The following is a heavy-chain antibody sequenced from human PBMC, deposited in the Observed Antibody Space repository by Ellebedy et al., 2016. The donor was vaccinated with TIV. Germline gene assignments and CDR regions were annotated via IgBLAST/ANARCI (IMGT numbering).Heavy chain of an antibody. J-gene: IGHJ4*02. Sequence: SETLSLTCTVSGGSISSSSYYWGWIRQPPGKGLAWIGYIYYNGGTNYNPSLKSRVTISVDTSKNQVSLKLSSVTASDTAVYSCARGRDGYNFPFDYWGQGALVTVSS. CDR3: ARGRDGYNFPFDY. CDR2: IYYNGGT. D-gene: IGHD5-24*01. CDR1: GGSISSSSYY. V-gene: IGHV4-61*05.